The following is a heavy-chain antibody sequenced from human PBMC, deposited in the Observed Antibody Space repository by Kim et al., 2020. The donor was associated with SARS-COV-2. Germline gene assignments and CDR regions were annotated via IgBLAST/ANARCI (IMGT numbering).Heavy chain of an antibody. CDR3: ARAPGGWEYYSYYPGMDV. CDR1: GYTFTSSG. CDR2: ISGDSVTS. V-gene: IGHV1-18*01. Sequence: ASVKVSCKASGYTFTSSGISWVRQAPGQGLEWMGWISGDSVTSYSAQKLQGRVILTTDTLTNTAYMELWSLRSDDTAVYYCARAPGGWEYYSYYPGMDVW. J-gene: IGHJ6*01. D-gene: IGHD1-26*01.